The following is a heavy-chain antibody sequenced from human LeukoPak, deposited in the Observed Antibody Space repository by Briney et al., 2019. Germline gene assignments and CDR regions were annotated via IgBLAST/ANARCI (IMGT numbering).Heavy chain of an antibody. V-gene: IGHV3-7*01. CDR3: ATGRSCTTCYLPDY. CDR1: GFTFTNYW. D-gene: IGHD2-2*01. CDR2: INQDGGEK. J-gene: IGHJ4*02. Sequence: PGGSLRLSFAASGFTFTNYWMRWVRQAPGKGLEWVANINQDGGEKYYVDSVKGRFTISRDNAKNSLYLQMNSLRAEDTAVYHCATGRSCTTCYLPDYWGQGTLVTVSS.